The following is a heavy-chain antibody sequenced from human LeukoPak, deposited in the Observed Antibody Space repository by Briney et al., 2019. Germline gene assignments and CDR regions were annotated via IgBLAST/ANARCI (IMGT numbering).Heavy chain of an antibody. CDR1: GASISSDTYF. D-gene: IGHD6-19*01. J-gene: IGHJ5*02. Sequence: SETLSLTCTVSGASISSDTYFWSWIRQPAGKGLEWIGSISSTGRTDYNPSLTSRVTISIDTSKNQLSMQLNSVTAADTAVYYCAKGAGPPWFDPWGQGTLVTVSS. CDR3: AKGAGPPWFDP. CDR2: ISSTGRT. V-gene: IGHV4-61*02.